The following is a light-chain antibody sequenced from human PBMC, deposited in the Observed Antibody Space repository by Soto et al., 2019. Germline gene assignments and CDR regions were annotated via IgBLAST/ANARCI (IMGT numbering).Light chain of an antibody. CDR2: DAS. CDR1: QSVNTW. J-gene: IGKJ3*01. CDR3: QHYHGYPFT. V-gene: IGKV1-5*01. Sequence: DIQMTQSPSTLSASVGARVTITCRASQSVNTWLAWYQQKPGKAPVLLIYDASSLKSGVPSRCSGSGSGTEFTLTITTLQPDDFAIYYCQHYHGYPFTVGPGTKVDSK.